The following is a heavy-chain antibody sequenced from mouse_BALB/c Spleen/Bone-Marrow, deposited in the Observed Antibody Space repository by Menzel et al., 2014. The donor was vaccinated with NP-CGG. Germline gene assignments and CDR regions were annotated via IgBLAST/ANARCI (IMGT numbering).Heavy chain of an antibody. CDR2: ISSGSSII. CDR1: GFTFSYFG. D-gene: IGHD4-1*01. J-gene: IGHJ2*01. Sequence: EVQLVESGGGLVQPRGSRKLSCAASGFTFSYFGMHWVRQAPEKGLEWVAYISSGSSIIYYADTVKGRFTISRDNPKNTLFLQMTSLRSEDTAMYYCARERTGFDYWGQGTTLTVSS. V-gene: IGHV5-17*02. CDR3: ARERTGFDY.